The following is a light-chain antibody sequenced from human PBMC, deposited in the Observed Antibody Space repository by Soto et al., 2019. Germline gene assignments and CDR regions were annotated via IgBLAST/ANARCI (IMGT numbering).Light chain of an antibody. CDR2: LTS. CDR1: QAVNTR. J-gene: IGKJ1*01. V-gene: IGKV3-11*01. Sequence: GLTQSPATLSSFPGARVTLSCRASQAVNTRLAWYQHKPGQAPRLLIYLTSNRAAGIPARFSGSGSGTDLTLTISDVEPEDCAVYYCHQRQSWPRTFGQGTKVDNK. CDR3: HQRQSWPRT.